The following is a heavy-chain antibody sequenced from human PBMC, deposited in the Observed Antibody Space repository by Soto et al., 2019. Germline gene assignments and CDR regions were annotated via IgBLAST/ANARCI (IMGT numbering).Heavy chain of an antibody. V-gene: IGHV4-34*01. Sequence: QVQLQQWGAGLLKPSETLSLTCAVYGGSFSGYYWSWIRQPPGKGLEWIGEINHSGSTNYNPSLKSRVTISVDTSKNQFSLKLSSVTAADTAVYYCARIRNYYHSSGYYDYWGQGTLVTVSS. J-gene: IGHJ4*02. CDR2: INHSGST. CDR1: GGSFSGYY. D-gene: IGHD3-22*01. CDR3: ARIRNYYHSSGYYDY.